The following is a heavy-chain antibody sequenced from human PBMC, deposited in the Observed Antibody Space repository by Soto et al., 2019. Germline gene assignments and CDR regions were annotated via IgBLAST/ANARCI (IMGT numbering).Heavy chain of an antibody. Sequence: VGSLRLSCAASGFTFSSYAMHWVRQAPGKGLEWVAVISYDGSNKYYADSVKGRFTISRDNSKNTLYLQMNSLRAEDTAVYYCARDPKGYCSGGSCPGGFAFDIWGQGTMVTVSS. D-gene: IGHD2-15*01. CDR2: ISYDGSNK. V-gene: IGHV3-30-3*01. J-gene: IGHJ3*02. CDR1: GFTFSSYA. CDR3: ARDPKGYCSGGSCPGGFAFDI.